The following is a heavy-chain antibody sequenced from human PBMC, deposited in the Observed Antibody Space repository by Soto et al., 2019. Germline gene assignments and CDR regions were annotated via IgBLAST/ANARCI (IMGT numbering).Heavy chain of an antibody. CDR3: ARSYGDYDCNYYYYMVV. Sequence: SETPSLTCTVSGGSISSYYWSWIRQPPGKGLEWIGYIYYSGSTNYNPSLKSRVTISVDTSKNQFSLKLSSVTAADTAVYYCARSYGDYDCNYYYYMVVWGKGTTVTVSS. J-gene: IGHJ6*03. V-gene: IGHV4-59*08. CDR1: GGSISSYY. D-gene: IGHD4-17*01. CDR2: IYYSGST.